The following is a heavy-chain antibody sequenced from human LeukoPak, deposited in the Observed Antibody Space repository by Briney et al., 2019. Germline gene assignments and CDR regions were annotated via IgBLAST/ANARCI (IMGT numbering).Heavy chain of an antibody. D-gene: IGHD2-21*01. CDR1: GFSVSSSY. V-gene: IGHV3-66*01. Sequence: QTGGSLRLSCAASGFSVSSSYLSWVRQAPGKGLEWVSVIYSGGGTNYADSVKGRFTSSRDSSKITLYLQMNSLRAEDTAVYYCAKDYSALSAWGQGTLVIVSS. CDR2: IYSGGGT. CDR3: AKDYSALSA. J-gene: IGHJ5*02.